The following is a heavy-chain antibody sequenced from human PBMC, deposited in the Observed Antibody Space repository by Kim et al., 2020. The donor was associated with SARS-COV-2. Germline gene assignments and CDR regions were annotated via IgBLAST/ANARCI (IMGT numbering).Heavy chain of an antibody. CDR2: ITSSSTNM. Sequence: GGSLRLSCAASGFTFSSYSINWVRQAPGKGLEWVSSITSSSTNMIYADSVKGRFTISRDNAKNLLNLQMNSLRAEDTAVYYCARGAAGYCYGGSCYLDRWGQGTLVSASS. D-gene: IGHD2-15*01. CDR1: GFTFSSYS. CDR3: ARGAAGYCYGGSCYLDR. V-gene: IGHV3-21*06. J-gene: IGHJ4*02.